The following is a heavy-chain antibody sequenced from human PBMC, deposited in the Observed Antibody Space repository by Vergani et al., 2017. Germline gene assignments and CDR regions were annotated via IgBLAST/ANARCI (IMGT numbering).Heavy chain of an antibody. J-gene: IGHJ4*02. D-gene: IGHD6-19*01. V-gene: IGHV1-2*02. Sequence: QVQLVQSGAEVKKPGSSVKVSCKASGGTFSSYAISWVRQAPGQGLEWMGWINPNSGGTNYAQKFQGRVTMTRDTSISTAYMELSRLRSDDTAVYYCARDGRGWLVRALGYWGQGTLVTVSS. CDR2: INPNSGGT. CDR3: ARDGRGWLVRALGY. CDR1: GGTFSSYA.